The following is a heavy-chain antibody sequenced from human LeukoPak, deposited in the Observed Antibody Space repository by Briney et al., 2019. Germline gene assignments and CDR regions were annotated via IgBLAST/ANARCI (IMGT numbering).Heavy chain of an antibody. CDR3: AGAGAPGTTDS. Sequence: GGSLRLSCAASGFTFSYYWMSWVRQASGKGLEWVANINHNGSEKYYVDSVKGRFTISRDNAKNSMYLQMNSLRADDTAVYYCAGAGAPGTTDSWGQGTLVTVSS. CDR1: GFTFSYYW. D-gene: IGHD6-13*01. CDR2: INHNGSEK. V-gene: IGHV3-7*05. J-gene: IGHJ4*02.